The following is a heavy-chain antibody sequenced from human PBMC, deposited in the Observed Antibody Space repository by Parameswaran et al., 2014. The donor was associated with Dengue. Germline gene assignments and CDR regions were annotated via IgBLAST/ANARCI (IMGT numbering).Heavy chain of an antibody. CDR2: IKQDGSEK. D-gene: IGHD3-22*01. Sequence: WIRQPQEGAGVVANIKQDGSEKYYVDSVKGRFTISRDNAKNSLYLQMNSLRAEDTAVYYCARGATGGRYVQEGYYYDSSGYYSYYFDYWGQGTLVTVSS. CDR3: ARGATGGRYVQEGYYYDSSGYYSYYFDY. V-gene: IGHV3-7*01. J-gene: IGHJ4*02.